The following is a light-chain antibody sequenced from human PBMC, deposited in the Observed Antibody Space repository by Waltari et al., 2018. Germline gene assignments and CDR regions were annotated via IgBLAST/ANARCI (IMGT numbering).Light chain of an antibody. Sequence: QSALTQPASVSGSPGQSITISCTATSTAVGTYKRVSWYQQHPGKAPKLMIYAVSKRPSGVSDRFSGSKSGDTASLTISGLQPEDEADYFCCSYAGSSKGVFGGGTKVTVL. V-gene: IGLV2-23*02. CDR3: CSYAGSSKGV. CDR2: AVS. CDR1: STAVGTYKR. J-gene: IGLJ2*01.